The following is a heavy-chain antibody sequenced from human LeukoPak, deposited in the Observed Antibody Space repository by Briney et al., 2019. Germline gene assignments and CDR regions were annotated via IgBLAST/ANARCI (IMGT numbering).Heavy chain of an antibody. J-gene: IGHJ4*02. Sequence: GGSLRLSCAASGFTFSSYWMNWVRQAPGKGLEWVANINQDGSAQYYVDSVKGRFTFSRDNAMNSLFLQMNSLRAEDTAVYYCARDVHGGAFDYWGQGPLVTVSS. CDR2: INQDGSAQ. CDR3: ARDVHGGAFDY. D-gene: IGHD4-23*01. CDR1: GFTFSSYW. V-gene: IGHV3-7*01.